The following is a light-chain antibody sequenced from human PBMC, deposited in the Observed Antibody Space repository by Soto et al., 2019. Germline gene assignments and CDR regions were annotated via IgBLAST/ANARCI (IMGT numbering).Light chain of an antibody. Sequence: QVTQSASTMSASVGDRVTITCRASQNIYTWLAWYQQKPGIAPKLLIHKASTLESGVPSRFIGSGFGTEFTLTICGMQPEDSATDDCQQYERHSTFGQGTKVDIK. CDR3: QQYERHST. V-gene: IGKV1-5*03. CDR1: QNIYTW. CDR2: KAS. J-gene: IGKJ1*01.